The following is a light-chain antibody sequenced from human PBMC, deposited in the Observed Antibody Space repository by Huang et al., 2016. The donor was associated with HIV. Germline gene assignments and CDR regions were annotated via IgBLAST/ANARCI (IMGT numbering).Light chain of an antibody. CDR3: QQYFSALWT. Sequence: DIQMTQSPSSLSASVADRVTITCRASQGISNSLAWYQQKPGKPPRLLVSGASKLESGVPSRFSGSGSGTDYPLTISSLQPEDFATYYCQQYFSALWTFGQGTKV. CDR1: QGISNS. J-gene: IGKJ1*01. V-gene: IGKV1-NL1*01. CDR2: GAS.